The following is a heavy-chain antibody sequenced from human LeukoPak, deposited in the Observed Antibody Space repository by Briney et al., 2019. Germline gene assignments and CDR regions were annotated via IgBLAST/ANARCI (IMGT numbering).Heavy chain of an antibody. CDR2: IYYSGNT. D-gene: IGHD2-2*02. Sequence: SETLSLTCTVSGGSISSGDYYWSWIRQPPWMGLEWIGYIYYSGNTYYNPSLKSRVTISVDTSKNQFSLKLSYVTAADTAVYYCARVVPAAIGSFDIWGQGTMVTVSS. CDR1: GGSISSGDYY. CDR3: ARVVPAAIGSFDI. J-gene: IGHJ3*02. V-gene: IGHV4-30-4*08.